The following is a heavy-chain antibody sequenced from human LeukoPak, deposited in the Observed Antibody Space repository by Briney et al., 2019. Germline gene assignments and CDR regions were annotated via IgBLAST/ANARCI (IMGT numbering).Heavy chain of an antibody. D-gene: IGHD6-6*01. Sequence: ASVKVSCKASGYTFTGYYMHWVRQAPGQGLEWMGWINPNSGGTNYAQKFQGRVTMTRDTSISTAYMELSRLRSDDTAVYYCARGSLKSRSRSSEVYYWGQGTPVTVSS. V-gene: IGHV1-2*02. CDR3: ARGSLKSRSRSSEVYY. CDR2: INPNSGGT. J-gene: IGHJ4*02. CDR1: GYTFTGYY.